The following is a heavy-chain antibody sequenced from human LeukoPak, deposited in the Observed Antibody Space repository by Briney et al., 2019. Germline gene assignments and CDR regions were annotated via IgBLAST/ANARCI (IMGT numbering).Heavy chain of an antibody. J-gene: IGHJ4*02. CDR1: GFNFGSYS. Sequence: GGALRLSCAASGFNFGSYSMTWVRQAPGKGLEWVSVISADSATTFYADSVKGRFTISRDNAKNTVFLQMSSLRAEDTALYYCARKSASGNYPLDYWGQGTLVTVSS. V-gene: IGHV3-23*01. CDR2: ISADSATT. D-gene: IGHD3-10*01. CDR3: ARKSASGNYPLDY.